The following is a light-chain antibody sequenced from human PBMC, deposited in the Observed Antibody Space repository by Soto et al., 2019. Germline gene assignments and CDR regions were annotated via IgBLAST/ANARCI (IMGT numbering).Light chain of an antibody. CDR1: QSISHW. CDR3: QQYLTFPWT. CDR2: EAS. V-gene: IGKV1-5*03. Sequence: DIQMTQSPSIVSASVGDIVTISCRASQSISHWLAWYKQKPGKAPDLLIYEASNLEGGVPSRFSGSGSGTDFTLTISRLQPDDFATYYCQQYLTFPWTFGQGPNVDIK. J-gene: IGKJ1*01.